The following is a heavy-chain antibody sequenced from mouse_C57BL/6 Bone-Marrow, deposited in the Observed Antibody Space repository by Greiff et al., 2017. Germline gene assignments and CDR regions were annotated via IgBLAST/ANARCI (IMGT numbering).Heavy chain of an antibody. CDR1: GFTFSDYY. J-gene: IGHJ4*01. V-gene: IGHV5-12*01. CDR2: ISNGGGST. CDR3: ARSYYARDY. Sequence: EVQLLESGGGLVQPGGSLKLSCAASGFTFSDYYMYWVRQTPEKRLEWVAYISNGGGSTYYPDTIKGRFTISIDKAKNTLYLQMCRLTSEDTAVYYCARSYYARDYWGRGPSVTVTS.